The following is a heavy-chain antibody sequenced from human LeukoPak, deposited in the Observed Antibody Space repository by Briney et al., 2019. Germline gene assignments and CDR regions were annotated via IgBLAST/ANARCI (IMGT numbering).Heavy chain of an antibody. CDR3: ARVEWFGELSWFDP. J-gene: IGHJ5*02. CDR1: GGSISSSSYY. CDR2: IYYSGST. V-gene: IGHV4-39*07. D-gene: IGHD3-10*01. Sequence: PSETLSLTCTVSGGSISSSSYYWGWIRQPPGKGLEWIGSIYYSGSTYYNPSLKSRVTISVDTSKNQFSLKLSSVTAADTAVYYCARVEWFGELSWFDPWGQGTLVTVSS.